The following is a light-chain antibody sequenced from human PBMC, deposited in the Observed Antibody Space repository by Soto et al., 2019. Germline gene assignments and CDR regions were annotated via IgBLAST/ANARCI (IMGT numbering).Light chain of an antibody. CDR3: QHYKKWPPWT. CDR2: NSL. Sequence: EIVLTQSPGTLSLSPGERATLSCRASQSVSSSYLAWYQQKPGQPPRLVIYNSLSRAAGVPARFSGSGSGTEFTLTISSLRSEDVSVYYCQHYKKWPPWTFRQGTKVDIK. J-gene: IGKJ1*01. CDR1: QSVSSSY. V-gene: IGKV3-15*01.